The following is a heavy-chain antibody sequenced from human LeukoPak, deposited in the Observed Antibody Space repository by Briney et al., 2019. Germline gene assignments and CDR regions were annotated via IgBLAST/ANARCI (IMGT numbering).Heavy chain of an antibody. CDR1: GGTFSSYA. V-gene: IGHV1-69*06. CDR3: VGGIAAADNFDY. Sequence: GASVKVSCKASGGTFSSYAISWVRQAPGQGLEWMGGIIPIFGTANYAQKFQGRVTITADKSTSTAYMELSSLRSEDTAVYYCVGGIAAADNFDYWGQGTLVTISS. CDR2: IIPIFGTA. D-gene: IGHD6-13*01. J-gene: IGHJ4*02.